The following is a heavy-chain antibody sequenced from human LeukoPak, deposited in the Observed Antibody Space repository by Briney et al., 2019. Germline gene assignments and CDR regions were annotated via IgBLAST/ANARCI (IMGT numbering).Heavy chain of an antibody. CDR1: GFLFSTYA. J-gene: IGHJ4*02. V-gene: IGHV3-30*10. D-gene: IGHD5-18*01. CDR3: ARAIMGTENLDY. CDR2: VSHDGSTK. Sequence: GGSLRLSCAASGFLFSTYAMHWVRQAPGMGPEWVAVVSHDGSTKYYTDSVRGRFTISRDNSKNTFFLQLNGLRTGDTAVYYCARAIMGTENLDYWGQGTLVTVSS.